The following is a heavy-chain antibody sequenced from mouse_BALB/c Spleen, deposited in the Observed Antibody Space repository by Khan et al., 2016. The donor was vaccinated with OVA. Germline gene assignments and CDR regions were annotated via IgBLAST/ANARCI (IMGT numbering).Heavy chain of an antibody. V-gene: IGHV9-1*02. CDR1: GYTFTNYG. D-gene: IGHD1-1*01. CDR2: LNTNTGEP. Sequence: QVQLKESGPELKTPGETVKISCKASGYTFTNYGMNWVKQAPGKGLKWVGWLNTNTGEPSYADDFKGLFAFSLETSAVTAFLLINILKNEAIASYFGARTRWVLLYGGYFDVWGAGTTVTVSA. J-gene: IGHJ1*01. CDR3: ARTRWVLLYGGYFDV.